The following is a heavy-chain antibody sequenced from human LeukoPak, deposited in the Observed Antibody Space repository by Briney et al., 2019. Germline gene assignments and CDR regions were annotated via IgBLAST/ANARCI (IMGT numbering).Heavy chain of an antibody. CDR1: GFTFSSYS. J-gene: IGHJ4*02. V-gene: IGHV3-48*04. Sequence: GGSLRLSCAASGFTFSSYSMNWVRQAPGKGLEWVSYISSSSSTIYYADSVKGRFTISRDNAKNSLYLQMDSLRAEDTAVYYCARDQRTVVVKQVFDYWGQGTLVTVSS. D-gene: IGHD3-22*01. CDR3: ARDQRTVVVKQVFDY. CDR2: ISSSSSTI.